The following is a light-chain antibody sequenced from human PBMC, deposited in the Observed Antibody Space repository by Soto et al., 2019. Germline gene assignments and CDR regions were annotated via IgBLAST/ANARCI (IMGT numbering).Light chain of an antibody. CDR1: NSDIGSYSH. CDR2: EVS. J-gene: IGLJ1*01. Sequence: SALTQPASVSGSPGQSITISCTGTNSDIGSYSHVAWYQQYPGKTPKLIIYEVSYRPSGVSHRFSGSKSGITASLTISGLQAEDEADYYCISYTGSDTSYVFGTGTKVTVL. V-gene: IGLV2-14*01. CDR3: ISYTGSDTSYV.